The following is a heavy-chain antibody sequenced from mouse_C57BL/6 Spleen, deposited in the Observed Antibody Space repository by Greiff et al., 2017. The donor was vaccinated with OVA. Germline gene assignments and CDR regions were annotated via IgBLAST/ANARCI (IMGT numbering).Heavy chain of an antibody. CDR3: AREGLAY. CDR1: GYAFSSSW. J-gene: IGHJ3*01. CDR2: IYPGDGDT. V-gene: IGHV1-82*01. Sequence: QVQLQQSGPELVKPGASVKISCKASGYAFSSSWMNWVKQRPGKGLEWIGRIYPGDGDTNYNGKFKGKATLTADKSSSPAYLQLSSLTSEDSAVYFCAREGLAYWGQGTLVTVSA.